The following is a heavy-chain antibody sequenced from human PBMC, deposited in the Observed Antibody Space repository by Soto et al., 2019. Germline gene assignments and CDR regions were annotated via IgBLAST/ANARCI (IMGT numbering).Heavy chain of an antibody. CDR2: IGPESGAT. J-gene: IGHJ4*02. V-gene: IGHV1-2*02. CDR1: GYTFTGHY. D-gene: IGHD1-20*01. CDR3: ARAPYNWNVLDY. Sequence: ASVKVSCKASGYTFTGHYIHWVRQAPEQGPEWMGEIGPESGATRYAQKFQGRVTMTRDMSITTVYMELNSLRAEDTAVYYCARAPYNWNVLDYWGQGTLVTVSS.